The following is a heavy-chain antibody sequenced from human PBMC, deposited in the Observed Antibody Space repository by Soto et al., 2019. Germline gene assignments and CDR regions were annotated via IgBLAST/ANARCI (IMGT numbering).Heavy chain of an antibody. D-gene: IGHD3-10*01. CDR2: IYYSGST. J-gene: IGHJ4*02. Sequence: QVQLQESGPGLVKPSQTLSLTCTVSGGSISSGDYYWSWIRQPPGKGLEWIGYIYYSGSTYYNPSLKSRVTISVDTSKNQFSLKLSSVTAADWSANYCARLTMVRGGILYYWGQGTLVTVSS. CDR1: GGSISSGDYY. V-gene: IGHV4-30-4*01. CDR3: ARLTMVRGGILYY.